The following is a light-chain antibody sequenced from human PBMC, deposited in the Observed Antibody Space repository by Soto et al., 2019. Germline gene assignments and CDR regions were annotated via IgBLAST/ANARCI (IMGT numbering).Light chain of an antibody. CDR2: YAS. J-gene: IGKJ3*01. CDR3: QQRSNWPPT. CDR1: QGISNY. Sequence: EFVLTQSPATLSLSPGERATLSCRASQGISNYLAWYQQKPGQAPRLLIYYASNRATGIPARFSGSGSGTDFTLTISSLEPEDSAVYYCQQRSNWPPTFGPGTKVEIK. V-gene: IGKV3-11*01.